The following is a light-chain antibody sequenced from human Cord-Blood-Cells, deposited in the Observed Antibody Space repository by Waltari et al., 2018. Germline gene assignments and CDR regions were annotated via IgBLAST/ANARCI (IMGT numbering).Light chain of an antibody. J-gene: IGLJ1*01. V-gene: IGLV2-14*01. CDR3: SSYTSSSTYV. CDR1: SSDVGGYNY. Sequence: QPALTQPASASGSPGQPNTIPCTGTSSDVGGYNYVSWYQQHPGKAPKLMISEVSNRPSVVSNRFAGAESGSTASLTISGLQAEDEADYYCSSYTSSSTYVFGTGTKVTVL. CDR2: EVS.